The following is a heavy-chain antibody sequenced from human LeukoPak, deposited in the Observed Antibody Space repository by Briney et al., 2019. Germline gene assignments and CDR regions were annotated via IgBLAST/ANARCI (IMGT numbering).Heavy chain of an antibody. CDR3: ARPSGGTPFKRFDY. J-gene: IGHJ4*02. Sequence: MPSETLSLTCTVSGGSFSSYYWSWIRQPPGKGLEWIGYIYYSGSTNYNPSLKSRVTISVDTSKNQFSLKLSSVTAADTAVYYCARPSGGTPFKRFDYWGEGTLVTVSS. CDR2: IYYSGST. CDR1: GGSFSSYY. V-gene: IGHV4-59*12. D-gene: IGHD1-14*01.